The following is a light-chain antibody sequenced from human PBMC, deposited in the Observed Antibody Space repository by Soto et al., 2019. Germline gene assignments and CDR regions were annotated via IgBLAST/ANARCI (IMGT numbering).Light chain of an antibody. J-gene: IGKJ4*01. CDR2: GAS. CDR1: QSVSSN. CDR3: QQYNNWPLT. V-gene: IGKV3-15*01. Sequence: EIVMTQSPATLSVSPGERATLSCRASQSVSSNLAWYQKKPGQTPRLLIYGASTRATGIPARFSGSGSGTEFTLTISSLQSVDFAVYYCQQYNNWPLTFGGGTKVEIK.